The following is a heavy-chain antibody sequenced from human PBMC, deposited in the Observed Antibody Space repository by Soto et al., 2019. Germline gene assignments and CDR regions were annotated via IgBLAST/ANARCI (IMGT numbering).Heavy chain of an antibody. CDR2: INHSGST. V-gene: IGHV4-34*01. CDR1: GGSFSGYY. J-gene: IGHJ6*02. Sequence: SETLSLTCAVYGGSFSGYYWSWIRQPPGKGQEWIGEINHSGSTNYNPSLKSRVTISVDTSKNQFSLKLSSVTAADTAVYYCARGRAYYYYGMDVWGQGTTVTVSS. CDR3: ARGRAYYYYGMDV.